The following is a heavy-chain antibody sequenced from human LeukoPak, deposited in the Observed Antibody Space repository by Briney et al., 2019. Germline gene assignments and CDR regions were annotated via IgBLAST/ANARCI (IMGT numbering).Heavy chain of an antibody. CDR2: ISGSGGST. V-gene: IGHV3-23*01. CDR1: VVTFSSYA. CDR3: AKDAEYSYGYGGDDY. Sequence: PGGSLRLSCAASVVTFSSYAMSWVRHAPGKGLEWVSAISGSGGSTYYADSVKGRFTISRDNSKNTLYLQMNSLRAEDTAVYYCAKDAEYSYGYGGDDYWGQGTLVTVSS. D-gene: IGHD5-18*01. J-gene: IGHJ4*02.